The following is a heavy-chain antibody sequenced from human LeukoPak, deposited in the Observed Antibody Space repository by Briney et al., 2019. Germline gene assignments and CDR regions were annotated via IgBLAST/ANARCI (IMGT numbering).Heavy chain of an antibody. V-gene: IGHV4-4*07. CDR3: AREYYYDSSGYYYQDY. Sequence: PSETLSLTCTVSGGSISSYYWSWIRQPAGKGLEWIGRIYTSGSTNYNPSLKSRVTMSVDTSKNQFSLKLSSVTAADTAVYYCAREYYYDSSGYYYQDYWGQGTLVTVSS. D-gene: IGHD3-22*01. CDR2: IYTSGST. CDR1: GGSISSYY. J-gene: IGHJ4*02.